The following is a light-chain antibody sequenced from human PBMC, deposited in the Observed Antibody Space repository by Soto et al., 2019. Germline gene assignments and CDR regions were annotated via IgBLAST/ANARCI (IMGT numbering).Light chain of an antibody. V-gene: IGLV2-14*01. J-gene: IGLJ2*01. CDR3: SSYITRSTLV. CDR1: SSDVGAYDF. CDR2: DVT. Sequence: QSALTQPASVSGSPGQSITISCTGTSSDVGAYDFVSWYQHYPGKAPKLVTFDVTHRPPGISDRFSGSKSANTASRTISGLPAEDEAFYYCSSYITRSTLVFGGGTKLTVL.